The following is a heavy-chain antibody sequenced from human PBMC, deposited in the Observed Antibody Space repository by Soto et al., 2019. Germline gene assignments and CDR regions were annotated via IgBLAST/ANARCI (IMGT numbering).Heavy chain of an antibody. CDR1: GYSISSGYY. D-gene: IGHD6-6*01. Sequence: SETLSLTCAVSGYSISSGYYWGWIRQPPGKGLEWIGSIYHSGSTYYNPSLKSRVTISVDTSKNQFSLRLTSVTAADTAVYYCARVDSSSGFDYWGQGPRSPSPQ. J-gene: IGHJ4*02. CDR3: ARVDSSSGFDY. V-gene: IGHV4-38-2*01. CDR2: IYHSGST.